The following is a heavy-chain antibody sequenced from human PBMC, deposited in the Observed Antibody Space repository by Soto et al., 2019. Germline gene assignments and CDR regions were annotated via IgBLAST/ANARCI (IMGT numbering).Heavy chain of an antibody. D-gene: IGHD3-10*01. CDR1: GGTFSSYA. Sequence: ASVKVSCKAAGGTFSSYAISWVRQAPGQGLEWMGGIIPIFGTANYAQKFQGRVTITADESTSTAYMELSSLRSEDTAVYYCARTVGLLWFGRPHLSYGMDVWGQGTTVTVSS. CDR2: IIPIFGTA. V-gene: IGHV1-69*13. J-gene: IGHJ6*02. CDR3: ARTVGLLWFGRPHLSYGMDV.